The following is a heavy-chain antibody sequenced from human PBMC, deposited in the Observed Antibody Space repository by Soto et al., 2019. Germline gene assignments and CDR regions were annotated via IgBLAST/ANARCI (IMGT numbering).Heavy chain of an antibody. CDR3: ARGPLVVLDYFES. V-gene: IGHV1-69*02. J-gene: IGHJ4*02. CDR1: GGTSRNYP. Sequence: QVQLVQSGAEVKKPGSSLKVSCKASGGTSRNYPLNWVRQAPGQGLEWMGSIFPLTDIPDYAQNFQARLTISADKSTSTAYMELSSLTSDDTAMYFCARGPLVVLDYFESWGQGTLVTVSS. CDR2: IFPLTDIP.